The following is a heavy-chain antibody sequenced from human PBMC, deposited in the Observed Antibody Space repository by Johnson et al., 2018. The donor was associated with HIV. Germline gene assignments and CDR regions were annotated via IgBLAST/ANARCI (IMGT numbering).Heavy chain of an antibody. CDR3: TKDLYLGLWDSTSSRGFDV. CDR1: GFTFDDYA. CDR2: ISWNSGSI. V-gene: IGHV3-9*01. J-gene: IGHJ3*01. D-gene: IGHD6-6*01. Sequence: VQLVESGGVVVQPGGSLRLSCAASGFTFDDYAMHWVRQAPGKGPEWVSGISWNSGSIDYADSVKGRFTISRDNAKNSLFLHMNSLRPEDTALYYCTKDLYLGLWDSTSSRGFDVWGQGTMVTVSS.